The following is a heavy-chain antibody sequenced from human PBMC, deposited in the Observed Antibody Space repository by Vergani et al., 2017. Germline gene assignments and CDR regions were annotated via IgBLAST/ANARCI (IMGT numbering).Heavy chain of an antibody. CDR2: INTNTGNP. D-gene: IGHD2-2*01. Sequence: QVQLVQSGSELKKPGASEKVSCKASGYTFTSYAMNWVRQAPGQGLEWMGWINTNTGNPTYAQGFTGRFVFSLDTAVSTAYLQISSLKAEDTAVYYCARGSPSAFLPYCSSTSCYYDWFDPWGQGTLVTVSS. V-gene: IGHV7-4-1*02. J-gene: IGHJ5*02. CDR1: GYTFTSYA. CDR3: ARGSPSAFLPYCSSTSCYYDWFDP.